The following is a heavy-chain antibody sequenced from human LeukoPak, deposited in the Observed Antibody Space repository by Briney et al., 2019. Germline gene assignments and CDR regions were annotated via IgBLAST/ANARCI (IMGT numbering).Heavy chain of an antibody. Sequence: SETLSLTCTISGDSINNYNWNWIRQPAGKGLEWIGRIYVTGNTNYNPSLKSRVAMSVDTSKNHFSLRLTSVTAADTAVYYCARGDYYYGMDVWGQGTTVTVSS. V-gene: IGHV4-4*07. J-gene: IGHJ6*02. CDR3: ARGDYYYGMDV. CDR2: IYVTGNT. CDR1: GDSINNYN.